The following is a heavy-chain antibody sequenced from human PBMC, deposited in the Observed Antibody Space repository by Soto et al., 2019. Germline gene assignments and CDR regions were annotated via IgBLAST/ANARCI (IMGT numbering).Heavy chain of an antibody. CDR3: ARDWRYSSGLDY. V-gene: IGHV1-46*01. J-gene: IGHJ4*02. Sequence: QVQLVQSGAEVKKPGASVKVSCKASGLTFTTYFLHWLRQAPGQGLEWMGIISPSGDATSYAEKFRGRVNVTKDTSTTTVYMELSSLTSEDTAVYYCARDWRYSSGLDYWGQGTLVTVSS. D-gene: IGHD6-19*01. CDR2: ISPSGDAT. CDR1: GLTFTTYF.